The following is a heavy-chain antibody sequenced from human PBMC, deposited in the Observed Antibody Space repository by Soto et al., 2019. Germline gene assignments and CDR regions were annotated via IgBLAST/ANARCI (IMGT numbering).Heavy chain of an antibody. D-gene: IGHD3-22*01. J-gene: IGHJ4*02. Sequence: VGSLRLSCAASGFTFSSYAMSWVRQAPGKGLEWVSAISGSGGSTYYADSVKGRFTISRDNSKNTLYLQMNSLRAEDTAVYYCAKGPRLYDRPDWGQGTLVTVSS. CDR1: GFTFSSYA. CDR2: ISGSGGST. CDR3: AKGPRLYDRPD. V-gene: IGHV3-23*01.